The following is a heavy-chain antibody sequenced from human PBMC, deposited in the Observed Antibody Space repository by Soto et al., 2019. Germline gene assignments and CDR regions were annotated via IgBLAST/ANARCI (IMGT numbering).Heavy chain of an antibody. CDR1: GYTFTTYG. D-gene: IGHD4-17*01. Sequence: GASVKVSCKASGYTFTTYGISWVRQAPGQGLEWMGWINAYSGTTNFAQNLQGSLTMTTDMSTSTAYMELRGLTSDDSAVYYCARDQDYGDYPFDRWGQGTLVAVSS. J-gene: IGHJ4*02. CDR3: ARDQDYGDYPFDR. V-gene: IGHV1-18*04. CDR2: INAYSGTT.